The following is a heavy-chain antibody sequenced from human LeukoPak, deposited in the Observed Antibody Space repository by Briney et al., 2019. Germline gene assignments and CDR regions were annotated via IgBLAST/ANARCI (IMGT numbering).Heavy chain of an antibody. V-gene: IGHV3-30*18. CDR1: GFTFSSYG. CDR2: ISYDGSNK. D-gene: IGHD3-10*01. Sequence: PGGSLRLSCAASGFTFSSYGMHWVRQAPGKGLEWVAVISYDGSNKYYADSVKGRFTISRDNSKNTLYLQMNSLRAEDTAVYYCAKEAISYGSGAPYYYYMDVWGKGTTVTVSS. CDR3: AKEAISYGSGAPYYYYMDV. J-gene: IGHJ6*03.